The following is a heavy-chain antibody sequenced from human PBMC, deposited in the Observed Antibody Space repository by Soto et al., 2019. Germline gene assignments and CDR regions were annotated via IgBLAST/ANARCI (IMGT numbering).Heavy chain of an antibody. V-gene: IGHV1-2*02. CDR1: GYSFTGNS. Sequence: QVQLVQSGAEVKKPGASVKVSCEASGYSFTGNSMQWVRQAPGQGLEWMGWINPNNGGTKYAQKFQGRVTMTRDTSSNTAYVDLSMLRSDDTAVYYFPMQSGGVVYWGQGTLVTVSS. CDR3: PMQSGGVVY. J-gene: IGHJ4*02. CDR2: INPNNGGT. D-gene: IGHD3-3*01.